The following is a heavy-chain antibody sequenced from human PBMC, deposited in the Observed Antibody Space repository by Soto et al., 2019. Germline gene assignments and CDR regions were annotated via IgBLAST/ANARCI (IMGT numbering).Heavy chain of an antibody. V-gene: IGHV1-2*04. Sequence: GASVKVSCKASGYTFTGYYMHWVRQAPGQGLEWMGWINPNSGGTNYAQKFQGWVTMTRDTSISTAYMELSRLRSDDTAVYYCARSSGYDSNHIFDYWGQGTLVTVSS. CDR1: GYTFTGYY. J-gene: IGHJ4*02. CDR2: INPNSGGT. D-gene: IGHD5-12*01. CDR3: ARSSGYDSNHIFDY.